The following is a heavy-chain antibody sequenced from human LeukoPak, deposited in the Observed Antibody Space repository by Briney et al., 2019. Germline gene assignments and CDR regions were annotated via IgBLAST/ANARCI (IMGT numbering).Heavy chain of an antibody. CDR2: INSSGSTI. V-gene: IGHV3-48*01. Sequence: GGSLRLSCTASGFSFDSYAMNWVRQAPGKGLERVSDINSSGSTIYYADSVKGRFTISRDNSKNSLYLQMNSLRAEDTAVYYCARGGSSWPLPFDYWGQGTLVTVSS. CDR1: GFSFDSYA. D-gene: IGHD6-13*01. J-gene: IGHJ4*02. CDR3: ARGGSSWPLPFDY.